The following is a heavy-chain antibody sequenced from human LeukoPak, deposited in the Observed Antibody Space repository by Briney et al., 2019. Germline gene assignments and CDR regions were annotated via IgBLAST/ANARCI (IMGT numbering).Heavy chain of an antibody. V-gene: IGHV1-69*13. CDR2: IIPIFGTA. D-gene: IGHD3-22*01. Sequence: GASVKVFCKASGGTFSSYAISWVRQAPGQGLEWMGGIIPIFGTANYAQKFQGRVTITADESTSTAYMELSSLRSEDTAVYYCATTRYYYDSSGYYGEYYFDYWGQGTLVTVSS. CDR3: ATTRYYYDSSGYYGEYYFDY. J-gene: IGHJ4*02. CDR1: GGTFSSYA.